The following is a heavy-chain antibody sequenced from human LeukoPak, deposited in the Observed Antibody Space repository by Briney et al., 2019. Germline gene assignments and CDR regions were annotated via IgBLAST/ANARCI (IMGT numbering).Heavy chain of an antibody. V-gene: IGHV4-31*03. CDR2: IYHSGKT. CDR3: ARYSPGGSHTHFDY. Sequence: SETLSLTCTVSGDSISSGIYYWSWIRQHPGAGLEWIAYIYHSGKTYYSPSLKSRVDISVDTSKNQFSLKVSSVTAADTAVYYCARYSPGGSHTHFDYWGQGALVTVSS. D-gene: IGHD1-26*01. J-gene: IGHJ4*02. CDR1: GDSISSGIYY.